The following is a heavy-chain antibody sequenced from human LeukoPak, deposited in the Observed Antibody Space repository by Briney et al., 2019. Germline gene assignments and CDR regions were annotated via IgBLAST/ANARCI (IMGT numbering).Heavy chain of an antibody. Sequence: PGGSLRLSCAASGFTFSSYSMNWVRQAPGKGLEWVAHIKSKADGGTTDYTAPVKGRFTISRDDSTDTVYLQMNSLKTEDTAVYYCTTSGDHWGQGTLVTVSS. CDR3: TTSGDH. CDR1: GFTFSSYS. D-gene: IGHD1-26*01. CDR2: IKSKADGGTT. J-gene: IGHJ4*02. V-gene: IGHV3-15*01.